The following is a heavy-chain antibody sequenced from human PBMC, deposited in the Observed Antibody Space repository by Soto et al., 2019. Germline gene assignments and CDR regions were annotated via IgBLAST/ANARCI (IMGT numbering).Heavy chain of an antibody. CDR3: ATVFEH. CDR2: VDSAGSGT. Sequence: VPLVESGGGSVKPGGSLRLSCVASGIIFSGFWMHWVRQVPGKGLVWVARVDSAGSGTSYADSVKGRFTISRDNAKNTLSLQLDSLRVEDTAVYYCATVFEHWGQGIPVTVSS. CDR1: GIIFSGFW. V-gene: IGHV3-74*01. J-gene: IGHJ4*02.